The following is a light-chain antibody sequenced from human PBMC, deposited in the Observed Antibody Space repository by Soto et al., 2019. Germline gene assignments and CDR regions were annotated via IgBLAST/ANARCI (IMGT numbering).Light chain of an antibody. V-gene: IGLV2-14*01. J-gene: IGLJ1*01. CDR3: SSYTSSSTLS. CDR2: EVS. Sequence: SPRTQPDSPSPSPGPSTTISCTKTSSDVGGYNYVSWYQQHPGKAPKLMIYEVSNRPSGVSNRFSGSKSGNTASLTISGLQAEDEADYYCSSYTSSSTLSFGTGTKVTVL. CDR1: SSDVGGYNY.